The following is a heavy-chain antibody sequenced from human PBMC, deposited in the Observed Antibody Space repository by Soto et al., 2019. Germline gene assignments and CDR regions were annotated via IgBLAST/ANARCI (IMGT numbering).Heavy chain of an antibody. CDR1: GFTFSTYD. V-gene: IGHV3-13*05. D-gene: IGHD1-26*01. CDR2: IGSAHDP. Sequence: PGGSLRLSCEASGFTFSTYDMHWVRQVPGKGLEWVSAIGSAHDPYYLGSVKGRFSISRENAKNSLYLQMNSLTTGDTAVYYCARAYLGRLPRRADYYYALDVWGQGTTVTVSS. CDR3: ARAYLGRLPRRADYYYALDV. J-gene: IGHJ6*02.